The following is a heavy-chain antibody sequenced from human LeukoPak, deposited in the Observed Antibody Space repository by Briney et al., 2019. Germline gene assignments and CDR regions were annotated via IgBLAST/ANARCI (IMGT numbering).Heavy chain of an antibody. V-gene: IGHV1-3*01. CDR1: GYTFTSYA. CDR2: INAGNGNT. CDR3: ARDHMPQYFGVVIIISSYFDY. Sequence: ASVKVSCKASGYTFTSYAMHWVRQAPGQRLEWMGWINAGNGNTKYSQKFQGRVTITRDTSASTAYMELSSLRSEDTAVYYCARDHMPQYFGVVIIISSYFDYWGQGTLVTVSS. D-gene: IGHD3-3*01. J-gene: IGHJ4*02.